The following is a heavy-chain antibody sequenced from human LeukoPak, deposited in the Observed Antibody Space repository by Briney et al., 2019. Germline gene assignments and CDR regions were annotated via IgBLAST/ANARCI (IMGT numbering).Heavy chain of an antibody. V-gene: IGHV4-4*07. CDR1: GGSISSYY. Sequence: SETLSLTCTVSGGSISSYYWSWIRQPAGKGLEWIGRIYTSGSTNYNPSLKSRVTMSVDTSKNQFSLKLSSVTAADTAVYYCARRYYYDSSGYYPHWGQGTLVTVSS. CDR2: IYTSGST. CDR3: ARRYYYDSSGYYPH. J-gene: IGHJ4*02. D-gene: IGHD3-22*01.